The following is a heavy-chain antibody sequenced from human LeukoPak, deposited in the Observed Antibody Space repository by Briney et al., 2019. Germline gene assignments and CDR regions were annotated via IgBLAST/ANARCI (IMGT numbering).Heavy chain of an antibody. V-gene: IGHV4-59*06. J-gene: IGHJ4*02. CDR1: GGSISSYY. D-gene: IGHD4-17*01. Sequence: EPSETLSLTCTVSGGSISSYYWSWIRQHPGKGLEWIGYIHYSGSTHYNPSLKSRVTISVDTSKNQFSLKLNSMTAADTAVYYCARTIPLRSYYFDYWGQGTLVTVSS. CDR3: ARTIPLRSYYFDY. CDR2: IHYSGST.